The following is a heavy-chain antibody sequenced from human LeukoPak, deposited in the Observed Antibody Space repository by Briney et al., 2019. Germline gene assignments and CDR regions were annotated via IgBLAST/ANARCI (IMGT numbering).Heavy chain of an antibody. Sequence: GGSLRLSCAASGFSFSGYGMHWVRQAPGKGLEWVTFIQNDGSNKYYTDSVKGRFTISRDNSKNTLYLQMSSLRAEDTALYYCARDDLLTGYNLDYWGQGTLVTVSS. V-gene: IGHV3-30*19. CDR1: GFSFSGYG. CDR2: IQNDGSNK. D-gene: IGHD3-9*01. J-gene: IGHJ4*02. CDR3: ARDDLLTGYNLDY.